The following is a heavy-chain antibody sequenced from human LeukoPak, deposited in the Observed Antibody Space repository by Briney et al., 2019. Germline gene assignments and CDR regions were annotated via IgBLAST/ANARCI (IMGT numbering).Heavy chain of an antibody. D-gene: IGHD6-6*01. V-gene: IGHV4-34*01. Sequence: SETLSLTCAVYGGSFSGYYWSWIRQPPGKGLERIGEINHSGSTNYNPSLKSRVTISVDTSKNQFSLKLSSVTAADTAVYYCARQQLVGYYFDSWGPGTLVTVSS. J-gene: IGHJ4*02. CDR1: GGSFSGYY. CDR3: ARQQLVGYYFDS. CDR2: INHSGST.